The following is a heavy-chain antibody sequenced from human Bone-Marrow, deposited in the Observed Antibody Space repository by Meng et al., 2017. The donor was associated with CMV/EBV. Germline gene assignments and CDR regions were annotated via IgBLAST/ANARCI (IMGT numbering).Heavy chain of an antibody. J-gene: IGHJ4*02. D-gene: IGHD3-3*01. CDR2: ISYDGSNK. CDR1: GFTFSSYA. CDR3: AGDARFLECPDY. Sequence: GESLKISCAASGFTFSSYAMHWVRQAPGKGLEWVAVISYDGSNKYYADSVKGRFTISRDNSKNTLYLQMNSLRAEDTAVYYCAGDARFLECPDYWGQGTLATVSS. V-gene: IGHV3-30-3*01.